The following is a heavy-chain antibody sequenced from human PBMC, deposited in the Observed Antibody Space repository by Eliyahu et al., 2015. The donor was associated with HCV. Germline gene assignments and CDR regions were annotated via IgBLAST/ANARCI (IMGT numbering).Heavy chain of an antibody. CDR2: IHYSGGT. Sequence: QVQLQESGPGLVKPSETLSLTCTVSGGSITTYYWSWIRQPPGKGLEWIGCIHYSGGTNYNPPLKSRVTISVDTSKNQFSLNLTSVTAADTAMYYCASGGGGIAVTGTGGWFDPWGQGTLVTVSS. CDR1: GGSITTYY. D-gene: IGHD6-19*01. CDR3: ASGGGGIAVTGTGGWFDP. J-gene: IGHJ5*02. V-gene: IGHV4-59*01.